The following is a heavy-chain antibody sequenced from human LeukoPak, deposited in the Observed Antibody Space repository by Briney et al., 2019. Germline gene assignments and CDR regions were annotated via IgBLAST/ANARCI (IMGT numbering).Heavy chain of an antibody. J-gene: IGHJ4*02. CDR2: VNGDGSST. Sequence: GGSLRLSCAASGFTFSNYWMHWVRQAPGKGLVWVARVNGDGSSTNYADSVKGRFTISRDNSRNTLYLQMNSLRAEDTAVYYCAKEISGYKQPFDYWGQGTLVTVSP. CDR1: GFTFSNYW. CDR3: AKEISGYKQPFDY. V-gene: IGHV3-74*01. D-gene: IGHD3-22*01.